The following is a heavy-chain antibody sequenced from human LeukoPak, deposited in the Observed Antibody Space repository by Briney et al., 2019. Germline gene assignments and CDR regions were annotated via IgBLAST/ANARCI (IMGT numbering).Heavy chain of an antibody. D-gene: IGHD6-13*01. CDR2: IYYSGST. CDR1: GGSISSYY. V-gene: IGHV4-59*01. Sequence: SETLSLTCTVSGGSISSYYWSWIRQPPGKGLEWIGYIYYSGSTNYNPSLKSRVTISVDTSKNQFSLKLSSVTAADTAVYYCARVRAAADTDYWGQGTLVTVSS. J-gene: IGHJ4*02. CDR3: ARVRAAADTDY.